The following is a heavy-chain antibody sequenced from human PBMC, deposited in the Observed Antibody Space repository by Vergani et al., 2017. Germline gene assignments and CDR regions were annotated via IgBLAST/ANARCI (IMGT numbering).Heavy chain of an antibody. CDR3: ARNHRTGYYDFWSGYLENAFDI. Sequence: QVQLVQSGAEVKKPGASVKVSCKASGYTFTSYDINWVRQATGQGLEWMGWMNPNSGNTGYAQKFQGRVTITRNTSISTAYMELSSLRSEDTAVYYCARNHRTGYYDFWSGYLENAFDIWGQGTMVTVSS. J-gene: IGHJ3*02. V-gene: IGHV1-8*03. CDR2: MNPNSGNT. CDR1: GYTFTSYD. D-gene: IGHD3-3*01.